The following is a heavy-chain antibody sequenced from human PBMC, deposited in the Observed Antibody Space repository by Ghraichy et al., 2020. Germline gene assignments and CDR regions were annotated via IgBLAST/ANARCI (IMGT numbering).Heavy chain of an antibody. CDR1: GFTFNSYR. J-gene: IGHJ4*01. D-gene: IGHD3-22*01. V-gene: IGHV3-7*01. CDR3: ARWYYDSSYGLFDY. Sequence: GGSLRLSCAASGFTFNSYRMSWVRQAPGKGLEWVSNIKKNGSEVYYVDSVKGRFTISRDNAKNSLYLQMNSLRAEDTAVYYCARWYYDSSYGLFDYWGPEALVIVPS. CDR2: IKKNGSEV.